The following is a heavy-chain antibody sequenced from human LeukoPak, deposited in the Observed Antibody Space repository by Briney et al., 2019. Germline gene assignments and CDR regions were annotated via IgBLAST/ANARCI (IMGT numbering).Heavy chain of an antibody. CDR2: ISGASTST. D-gene: IGHD3-16*01. CDR1: GFTFSSYA. Sequence: GGSLRLSCAASGFTFSSYAMSWVRQAPGKGLKWVSLISGASTSTYYADSVKGRFTISRDNFKNTLYLQMNSLRAEDTAVYYCAKDRDDYVWGSYLGAFDIWGQGTMVTVPS. V-gene: IGHV3-23*01. J-gene: IGHJ3*02. CDR3: AKDRDDYVWGSYLGAFDI.